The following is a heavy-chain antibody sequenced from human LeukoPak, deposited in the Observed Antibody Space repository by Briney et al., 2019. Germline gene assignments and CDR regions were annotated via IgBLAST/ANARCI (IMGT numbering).Heavy chain of an antibody. J-gene: IGHJ1*01. CDR1: GFSFSSYS. V-gene: IGHV3-48*01. CDR2: ISSRSTTI. CDR3: ARGTGIVGATV. D-gene: IGHD1-26*01. Sequence: GGSLRLSCAASGFSFSSYSLNWVRQAPGKGLEWVSYISSRSTTIYYADSVKGRFTISRDNAKNSLYLQMNSLRAEDTAVYYCARGTGIVGATVWGQGTLVTVSS.